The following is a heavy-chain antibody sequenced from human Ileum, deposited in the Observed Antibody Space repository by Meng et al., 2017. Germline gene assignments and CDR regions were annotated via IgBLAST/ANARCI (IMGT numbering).Heavy chain of an antibody. CDR3: ARYNSGWHVCDS. CDR2: INSDGSSI. D-gene: IGHD6-19*01. J-gene: IGHJ4*02. V-gene: IGHV3-74*01. CDR1: GFNFSNYW. Sequence: PVESGGDLVQPGGSARLSCAASGFNFSNYWMHWVRQAPGKGLVWVSRINSDGSSISYADAVKGRFTISRDNAKNTLYLQMNNLRDDDTAVYYCARYNSGWHVCDSWGQGILVTVSS.